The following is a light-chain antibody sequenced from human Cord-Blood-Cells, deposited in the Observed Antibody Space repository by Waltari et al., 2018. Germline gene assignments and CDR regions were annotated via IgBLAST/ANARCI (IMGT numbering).Light chain of an antibody. V-gene: IGKV1-8*01. Sequence: AIRMTQSPSSFSASTGDRVTITCRASQGISSYLAWYQQKPGKAPKPLFYAASTLPSGVPSRFSGSGSGTDFTLTISCLQSEDFATYYCQQYYSYPRTFGGGTKVEIK. J-gene: IGKJ4*01. CDR2: AAS. CDR1: QGISSY. CDR3: QQYYSYPRT.